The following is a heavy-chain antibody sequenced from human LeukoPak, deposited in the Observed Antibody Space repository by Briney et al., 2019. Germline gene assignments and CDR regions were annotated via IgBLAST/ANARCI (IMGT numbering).Heavy chain of an antibody. D-gene: IGHD3-16*01. CDR2: ISYSGST. CDR3: ARDWGRRRFDP. Sequence: SDPQTLLCTVSGGFMSRYYRRWIRQPTGKALEWIEYISYSGSTNYNPSLKSRVTISVDPSNNQFSLKLSSVTAADTAVYYCARDWGRRRFDPWGQGTLVTVSS. CDR1: GGFMSRYY. V-gene: IGHV4-59*01. J-gene: IGHJ5*02.